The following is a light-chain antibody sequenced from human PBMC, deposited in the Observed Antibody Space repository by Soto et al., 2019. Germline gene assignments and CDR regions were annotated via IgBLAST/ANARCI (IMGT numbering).Light chain of an antibody. V-gene: IGLV1-44*01. Sequence: QSALTQPPSASGTPGQRVTISCSGSSSNIESNTVNWYQQLPGTAPKLLISGNIQRPSGVPDRFSGSKSGTSASLAISGLQSEDEAYYYCAAWDDSLNGLVFGGGTKLTVL. CDR1: SSNIESNT. J-gene: IGLJ2*01. CDR3: AAWDDSLNGLV. CDR2: GNI.